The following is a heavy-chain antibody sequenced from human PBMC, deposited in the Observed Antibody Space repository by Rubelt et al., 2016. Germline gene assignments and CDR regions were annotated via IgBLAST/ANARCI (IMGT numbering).Heavy chain of an antibody. J-gene: IGHJ4*02. Sequence: ESGPGLVKPAGTRSLTCAVSGGSISSSNWWSWVRQPPGKGLEWIGEIYHSGSTNYNPSLTSRVTISVDKSKNQFFLKLSAVTAAETAVYYCARGVVLGVTAYWVYWGQGTLVTVSS. CDR3: ARGVVLGVTAYWVY. CDR1: GGSISSSNW. V-gene: IGHV4-4*02. CDR2: IYHSGST. D-gene: IGHD3-10*01.